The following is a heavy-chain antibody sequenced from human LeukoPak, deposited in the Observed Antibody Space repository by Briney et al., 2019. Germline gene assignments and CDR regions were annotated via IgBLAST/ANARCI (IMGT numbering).Heavy chain of an antibody. CDR2: INNVASHI. CDR3: ARDATQYLRYGYFDS. CDR1: GFTFSDSA. V-gene: IGHV3-21*01. D-gene: IGHD3-9*01. J-gene: IGHJ4*02. Sequence: GGSLRLSSAASGFTFSDSAMNWVRQAPGKGLEWVSSINNVASHIYYADSVRGRFTISRDNAKNSVSLQMNNLRAEDTAVYYCARDATQYLRYGYFDSWGQGILVTVSS.